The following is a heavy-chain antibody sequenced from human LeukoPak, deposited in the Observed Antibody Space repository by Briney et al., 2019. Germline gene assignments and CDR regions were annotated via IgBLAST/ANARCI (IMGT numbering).Heavy chain of an antibody. CDR1: GGSISNYY. Sequence: SETLSLTCTVSGGSISNYYWTWIRQPPGKGLEWIGYIFYTGSTNYNPSLKSRVTISVDTSRNQFSLKLSSVTAADTAVYYCASNYYDSSGSDAFDIWGQGTMVTVSS. CDR3: ASNYYDSSGSDAFDI. CDR2: IFYTGST. V-gene: IGHV4-59*01. D-gene: IGHD3-22*01. J-gene: IGHJ3*02.